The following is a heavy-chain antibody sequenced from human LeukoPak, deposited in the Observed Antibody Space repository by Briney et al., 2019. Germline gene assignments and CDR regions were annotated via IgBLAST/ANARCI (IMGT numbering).Heavy chain of an antibody. CDR2: IKGGGGDP. CDR1: GFTFSNYA. J-gene: IGHJ4*02. D-gene: IGHD2-21*02. Sequence: GGSLRLSCAASGFTFSNYAMGWVRQAPGKGLEWVSSIKGGGGDPFYAESVKGRFTISRDNSKNTLYLQLNSLRAGDTAVYFCAKGGHDFNPFYCWGQGTLVTVSS. CDR3: AKGGHDFNPFYC. V-gene: IGHV3-23*01.